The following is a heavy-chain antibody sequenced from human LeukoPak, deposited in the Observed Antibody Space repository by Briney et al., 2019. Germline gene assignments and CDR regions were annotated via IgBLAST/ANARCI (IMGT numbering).Heavy chain of an antibody. CDR2: ISYDGSNK. CDR1: GFTFSSYG. CDR3: AKEAAYCGGDCYSGSDY. J-gene: IGHJ4*02. V-gene: IGHV3-30*18. Sequence: GRSLRLSCAASGFTFSSYGMHWVRQAPGKGLEWVAVISYDGSNKYYAGSVKGRFTISRDNSKNTLYLQMNSLRAEDTAVYYCAKEAAYCGGDCYSGSDYWGQGTLVTVSS. D-gene: IGHD2-21*02.